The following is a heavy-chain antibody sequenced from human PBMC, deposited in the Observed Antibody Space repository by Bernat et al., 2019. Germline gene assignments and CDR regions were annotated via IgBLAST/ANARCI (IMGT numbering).Heavy chain of an antibody. Sequence: EVQLEESGGGLVQPGGSLRLSCAVSGFTFSDFWMYWVRQAPGKGLEWVSRIDTSGGSTTYADSVKGRFSISRDNGEGTLFLEANNLRVEDTAVYYCARGTGWYRGFDVWGPGTSVTVSS. CDR3: ARGTGWYRGFDV. J-gene: IGHJ3*01. CDR1: GFTFSDFW. V-gene: IGHV3-74*03. D-gene: IGHD6-19*01. CDR2: IDTSGGST.